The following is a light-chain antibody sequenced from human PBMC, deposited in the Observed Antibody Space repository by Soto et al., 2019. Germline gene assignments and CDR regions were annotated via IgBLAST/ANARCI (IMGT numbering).Light chain of an antibody. J-gene: IGKJ5*01. CDR1: QSVSTY. V-gene: IGKV3-11*01. CDR3: QQRSSWIT. CDR2: DAS. Sequence: EIMLTQSPATLSLSPGERATLSCRASQSVSTYLAWYQQKPAQAPRLLIYDASNRATGIPARFSGSGSGTDFTLTISSLEPEDLAVYYCQQRSSWITFGRGTRLEI.